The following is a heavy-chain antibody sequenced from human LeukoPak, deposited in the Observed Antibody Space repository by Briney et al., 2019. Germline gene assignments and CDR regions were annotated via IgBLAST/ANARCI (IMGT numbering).Heavy chain of an antibody. Sequence: SETLSLTCAVYGGSFSGYYWSWIRQPPGKGLEWIGEINHSGSTNYNLSLKSRVTISVDTSKNQFSLKLSSVTAADTAVYYCARLPSIAARKTRNWFDPWGQGTLVTVSS. CDR3: ARLPSIAARKTRNWFDP. CDR2: INHSGST. D-gene: IGHD6-6*01. J-gene: IGHJ5*02. V-gene: IGHV4-34*01. CDR1: GGSFSGYY.